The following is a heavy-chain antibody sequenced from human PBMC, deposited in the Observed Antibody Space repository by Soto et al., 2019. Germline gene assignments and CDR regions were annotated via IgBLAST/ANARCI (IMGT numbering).Heavy chain of an antibody. CDR2: ISYDGSNK. CDR1: GFTFSSYA. V-gene: IGHV3-30-3*01. CDR3: ARDSGYSSGWYDTEYFQH. J-gene: IGHJ1*01. Sequence: LRLSCAASGFTFSSYAMHWVRQAPGKGLEWVAVISYDGSNKYYADSVKGRFTISRDNSKNTLYLQMNSLRAEDTAVYYCARDSGYSSGWYDTEYFQHWGQGTLVTVSS. D-gene: IGHD6-19*01.